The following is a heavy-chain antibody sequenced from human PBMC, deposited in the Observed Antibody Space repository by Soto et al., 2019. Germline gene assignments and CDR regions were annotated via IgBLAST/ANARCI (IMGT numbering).Heavy chain of an antibody. CDR1: GFTFSPYA. CDR3: ARARLDTPALDY. D-gene: IGHD2-2*01. CDR2: ISYDGNNK. J-gene: IGHJ4*02. V-gene: IGHV3-30*09. Sequence: QVQLVESGGGVVQPGRSLRLSCAASGFTFSPYAMHWVRQAPGKGLEWVAVISYDGNNKNYADSVKGRIAISRDNSRNTLYLQMNSLGAEDTAVYHCARARLDTPALDYWGQGTLVTVSS.